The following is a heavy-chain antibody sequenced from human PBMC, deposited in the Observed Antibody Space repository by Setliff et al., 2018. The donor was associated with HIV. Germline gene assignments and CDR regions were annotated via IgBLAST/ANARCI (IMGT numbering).Heavy chain of an antibody. D-gene: IGHD3-22*01. CDR2: FDPEDGER. V-gene: IGHV1-24*01. Sequence: ASVKVSCKVSGYTLSELSVHWVRQAPGKGLEWMGGFDPEDGERIYAQKFQDSVTMTEDTSSDTAYMEMSGLTSEDTAVYFCSTGWGLYDNRHTAAGYLQHWGQGTLVTVSS. CDR3: STGWGLYDNRHTAAGYLQH. J-gene: IGHJ1*01. CDR1: GYTLSELS.